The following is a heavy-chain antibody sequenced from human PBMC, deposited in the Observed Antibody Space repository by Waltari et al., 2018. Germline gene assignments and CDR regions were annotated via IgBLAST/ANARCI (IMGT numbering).Heavy chain of an antibody. CDR1: GFTVSSNY. V-gene: IGHV3-53*02. CDR2: IYSGGST. D-gene: IGHD7-27*01. Sequence: EVQLVETGGGLIQPGGSLRLSCAASGFTVSSNYISWVRQAPGKGLEWVSVIYSGGSTYYADSVKGRFTSSRDNAKNSLSLQMDSLRADDTAVYYCAPLTGKGFYWGLGTLVSVSS. CDR3: APLTGKGFY. J-gene: IGHJ4*02.